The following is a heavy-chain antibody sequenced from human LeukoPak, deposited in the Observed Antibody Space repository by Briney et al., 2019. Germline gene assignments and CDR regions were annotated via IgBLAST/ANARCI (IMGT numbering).Heavy chain of an antibody. V-gene: IGHV4-34*01. J-gene: IGHJ4*02. CDR2: INHSGSI. CDR1: GGSFSSYY. Sequence: SETLSLTCAVYGGSFSSYYWSWIRQPPGEGLEWIGEINHSGSINYNTSLKSRVTLSVDTSKNQFSLNLSSVNAADTAIYYCARYYGSGSYCLAYWGQGTLVTVSS. CDR3: ARYYGSGSYCLAY. D-gene: IGHD3-10*01.